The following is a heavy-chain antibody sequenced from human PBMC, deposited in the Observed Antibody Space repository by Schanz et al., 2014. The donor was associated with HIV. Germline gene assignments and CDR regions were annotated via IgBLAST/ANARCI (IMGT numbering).Heavy chain of an antibody. D-gene: IGHD6-13*01. CDR3: ARGQPLVQRWFDP. Sequence: VQLLESGGGLVQPGKSLRLSCAASGFTFYTYAMTWVRQAPGKGLEWVALIWYDGSNKIYADSVKGRFTISRDNSKNTLYLQMNSLRPEDTAVYYCARGQPLVQRWFDPWGQGTLVTVSS. CDR1: GFTFYTYA. CDR2: IWYDGSNK. V-gene: IGHV3-33*08. J-gene: IGHJ5*02.